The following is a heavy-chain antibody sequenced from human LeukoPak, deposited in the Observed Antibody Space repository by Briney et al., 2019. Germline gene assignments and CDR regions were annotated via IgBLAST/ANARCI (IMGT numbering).Heavy chain of an antibody. CDR2: IIHSEGT. V-gene: IGHV4-34*12. J-gene: IGHJ4*02. Sequence: SETLSLTCAVYGGSFSSYYWSWIRQPPGKGLEWIGEIIHSEGTNYNPSLKSRVTMSLDTSKNQFSLKLSSVTAADTAVHYCARHSRGVGAASDYWGQGTLVTVSS. CDR3: ARHSRGVGAASDY. D-gene: IGHD2-15*01. CDR1: GGSFSSYY.